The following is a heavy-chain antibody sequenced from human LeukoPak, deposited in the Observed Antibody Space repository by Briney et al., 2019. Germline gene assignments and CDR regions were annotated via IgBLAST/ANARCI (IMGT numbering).Heavy chain of an antibody. CDR3: ARAAFDH. CDR2: ISSGGSTI. V-gene: IGHV3-48*02. Sequence: GGSLRLSCAASGFTFSSYGMNWVRQAPGKGLEWVSYISSGGSTIYYPDSVKGRFTVSRDNAKNSLFLQMNSLRDEDTAVYYCARAAFDHWGQGALVTVSS. J-gene: IGHJ5*02. CDR1: GFTFSSYG.